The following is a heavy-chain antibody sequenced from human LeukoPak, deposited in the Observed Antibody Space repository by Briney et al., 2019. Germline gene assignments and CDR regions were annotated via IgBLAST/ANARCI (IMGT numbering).Heavy chain of an antibody. Sequence: GGSLRLSCAASGFTFSSYAMSWVRQAPGKGLEWVSAISGSGGSTYYADSVKGRFTISRDNSKNTLYLQMNSLRAEDTAVYYCAIDPTAYYYDSSGYLHYWGQGTLVTVSS. D-gene: IGHD3-22*01. V-gene: IGHV3-23*01. CDR1: GFTFSSYA. CDR2: ISGSGGST. J-gene: IGHJ4*02. CDR3: AIDPTAYYYDSSGYLHY.